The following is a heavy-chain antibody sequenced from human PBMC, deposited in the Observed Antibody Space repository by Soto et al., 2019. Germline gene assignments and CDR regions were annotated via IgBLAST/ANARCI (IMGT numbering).Heavy chain of an antibody. V-gene: IGHV3-11*01. CDR3: ARGLVVAATRGPLDY. Sequence: GGSLRLSCAASGLRFGDYYMSWIRQAPGKGLEWVSYISSSAYTIYYAASVEGRFTISRDNAKNSLFLQMNSLRADDTAVYYCARGLVVAATRGPLDYWGQGILVTVSS. CDR1: GLRFGDYY. J-gene: IGHJ4*02. D-gene: IGHD2-15*01. CDR2: ISSSAYTI.